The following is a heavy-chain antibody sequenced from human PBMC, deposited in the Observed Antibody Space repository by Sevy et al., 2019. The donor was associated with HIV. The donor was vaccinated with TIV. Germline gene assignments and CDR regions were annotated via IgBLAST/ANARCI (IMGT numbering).Heavy chain of an antibody. Sequence: GGSLRLSCAASGFTFSSYSMNWVRQAPGKGLEWVSSISSSSSYIYYADSVKGRFTISRDNAKNSLYLQMNSLRAEDTAVYYCARVGHYGGNAFDYWGQRTLVTVSS. V-gene: IGHV3-21*01. CDR3: ARVGHYGGNAFDY. CDR2: ISSSSSYI. J-gene: IGHJ4*02. D-gene: IGHD4-17*01. CDR1: GFTFSSYS.